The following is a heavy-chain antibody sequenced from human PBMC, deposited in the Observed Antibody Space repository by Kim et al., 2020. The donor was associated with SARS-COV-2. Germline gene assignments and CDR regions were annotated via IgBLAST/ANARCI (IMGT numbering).Heavy chain of an antibody. J-gene: IGHJ6*02. CDR3: ARDPPPKNQWLVPYYYYGMDV. CDR2: ISSSGSTI. CDR1: GFTFSSYE. Sequence: GGSLRLSCAASGFTFSSYEMNWVRQAPGKGLEWVSYISSSGSTIYYADSVKGRFTISRDNAKNSLYLQMNSLRAEDTAVYYCARDPPPKNQWLVPYYYYGMDVWGQGTTVTVSS. D-gene: IGHD6-19*01. V-gene: IGHV3-48*03.